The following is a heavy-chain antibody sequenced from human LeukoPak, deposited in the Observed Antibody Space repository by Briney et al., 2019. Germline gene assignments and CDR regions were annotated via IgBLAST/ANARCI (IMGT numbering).Heavy chain of an antibody. J-gene: IGHJ4*02. CDR1: GFSFMNAW. V-gene: IGHV3-15*04. D-gene: IGHD2/OR15-2a*01. CDR3: TTFYHEYSPY. CDR2: IESNADGGTP. Sequence: GGSLRLSCAASGFSFMNAWMIWVRQAPGKGLEWVGRIESNADGGTPDYAAPARGRFTISRDDSKNTLYLQMNSLKTEDTAVYYCTTFYHEYSPYWGRGTLVTVSS.